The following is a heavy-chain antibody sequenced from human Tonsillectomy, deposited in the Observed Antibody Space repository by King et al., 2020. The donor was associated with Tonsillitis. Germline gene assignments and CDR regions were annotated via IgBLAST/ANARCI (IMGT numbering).Heavy chain of an antibody. CDR2: ISWNSGSI. CDR3: AKYDVARYCNSDSCQGVYGIDV. D-gene: IGHD2-2*01. J-gene: IGHJ6*02. CDR1: GFTFDDYA. V-gene: IGHV3-9*01. Sequence: VQLVESGGGLVQPGRSLRLSCAASGFTFDDYAMHWVRQAPGKGLEWVSGISWNSGSIGYADSVKGRLTISRDNAKNSLYLQMNSLRADDTALYYCAKYDVARYCNSDSCQGVYGIDVWGQGTTVCV.